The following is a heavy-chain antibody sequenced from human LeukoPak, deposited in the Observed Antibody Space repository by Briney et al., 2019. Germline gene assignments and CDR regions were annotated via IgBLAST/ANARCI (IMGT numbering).Heavy chain of an antibody. V-gene: IGHV5-51*01. CDR1: GYRFTSHW. J-gene: IGHJ3*02. D-gene: IGHD3-22*01. CDR3: ATRVDYYDSSGYSPDAFDI. CDR2: IFPGDSDT. Sequence: GESLKISCKGSGYRFTSHWIGWVRQMPGKGLEWMGIIFPGDSDTAYSPSFQGQVTISADKSINTAYLQWNSLKASDTAMYYCATRVDYYDSSGYSPDAFDIWGRGTMVTVSS.